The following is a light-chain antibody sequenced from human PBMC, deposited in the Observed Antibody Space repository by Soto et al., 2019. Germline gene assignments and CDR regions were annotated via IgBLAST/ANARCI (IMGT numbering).Light chain of an antibody. CDR2: DAS. V-gene: IGKV1-5*01. CDR3: QQYNFYPYT. Sequence: DIQMTQSPSTLSASVGDRVTITCRASQSIVNWLAWYQQKPGKAPQLLIYDASSLESGVSSRFSGSGSATEFTLTISSLQPEDFATYCCQQYNFYPYTVGQGTKVDIK. CDR1: QSIVNW. J-gene: IGKJ2*01.